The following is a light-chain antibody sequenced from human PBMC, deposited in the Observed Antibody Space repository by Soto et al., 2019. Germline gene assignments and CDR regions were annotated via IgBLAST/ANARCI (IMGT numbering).Light chain of an antibody. J-gene: IGLJ3*02. CDR2: GNR. V-gene: IGLV1-40*01. CDR3: QAYDYSLTAFV. Sequence: QPVLTQPPSVSGAPGQRVTISCTGNNSNLGAGYDVHWYQQLPGAAPKLVIFGNRNRPSGVPERLSGSKSGTSASLAITGLQAEDEADYYCQAYDYSLTAFVFGGGTKLTVL. CDR1: NSNLGAGYD.